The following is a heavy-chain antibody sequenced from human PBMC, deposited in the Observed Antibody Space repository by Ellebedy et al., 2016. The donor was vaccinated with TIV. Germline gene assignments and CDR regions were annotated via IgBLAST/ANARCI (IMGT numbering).Heavy chain of an antibody. D-gene: IGHD1-26*01. CDR3: ARAVGGVGST. J-gene: IGHJ4*02. V-gene: IGHV3-7*01. Sequence: GESLKISXVASGFTFSSYWMTWVRQAPGKGLEWVANIKQDGSEKYYVNSVKGRFTISRDNAKNSVYLQMNSLRAEDTAVYYCARAVGGVGSTWGQGTLVTVSS. CDR2: IKQDGSEK. CDR1: GFTFSSYW.